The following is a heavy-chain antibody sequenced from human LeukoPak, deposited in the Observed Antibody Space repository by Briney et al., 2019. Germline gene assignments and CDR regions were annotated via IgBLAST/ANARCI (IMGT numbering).Heavy chain of an antibody. D-gene: IGHD3-16*01. Sequence: SETLSLTCTVSGGSISSSSYYWGWIRQPPGKGLEWIGSIYYSGSTYYNPSLKSRVTISVDTSKNQFSLKLSSVTAADTAVYYCARHKGDIMITFGVFDYWGQGTLVTVSS. V-gene: IGHV4-39*07. CDR1: GGSISSSSYY. CDR2: IYYSGST. J-gene: IGHJ4*02. CDR3: ARHKGDIMITFGVFDY.